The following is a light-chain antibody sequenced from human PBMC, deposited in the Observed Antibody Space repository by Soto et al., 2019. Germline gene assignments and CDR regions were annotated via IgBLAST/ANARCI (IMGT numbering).Light chain of an antibody. Sequence: EIVMTQSPATLSVSPGERAALSCRASQSVSSYLAWYQLKPGQAPRLLIHGASTRATGIPARFSGSGSGTEFTLTISSLQSEDFEVYYCQQYNNWPWTFGQGTKVEIK. CDR3: QQYNNWPWT. V-gene: IGKV3-15*01. J-gene: IGKJ1*01. CDR2: GAS. CDR1: QSVSSY.